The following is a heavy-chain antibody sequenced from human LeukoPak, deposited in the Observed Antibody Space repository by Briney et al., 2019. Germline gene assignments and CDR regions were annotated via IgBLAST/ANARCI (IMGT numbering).Heavy chain of an antibody. Sequence: ASVKVSCKASGYTFTSYGISWVRQAPGQGLEWMGWISAYNGNTNYAQKLQGIVTMTTDTSTSTAYMELRSLRSDDTAVYYCARSGSSEWELHFDYWGQGTLVTVSS. V-gene: IGHV1-18*04. CDR2: ISAYNGNT. J-gene: IGHJ4*02. CDR1: GYTFTSYG. CDR3: ARSGSSEWELHFDY. D-gene: IGHD1-26*01.